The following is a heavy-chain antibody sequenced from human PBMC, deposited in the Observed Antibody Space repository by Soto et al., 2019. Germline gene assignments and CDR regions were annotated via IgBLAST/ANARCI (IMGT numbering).Heavy chain of an antibody. V-gene: IGHV1-3*01. Sequence: ASVKVSCKASGYTFTTYIIHWVRQAPGQRPEWMGWIDPANGNTKYSQKFQGRVTITRDTSASTAYMELSSLKFEDTAVYYCARDDALDVPTLFDSWGQGSRVTVSS. CDR2: IDPANGNT. J-gene: IGHJ4*02. CDR1: GYTFTTYI. D-gene: IGHD2-2*03. CDR3: ARDDALDVPTLFDS.